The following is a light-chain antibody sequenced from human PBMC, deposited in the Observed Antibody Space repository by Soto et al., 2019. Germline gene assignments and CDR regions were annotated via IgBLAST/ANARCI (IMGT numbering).Light chain of an antibody. J-gene: IGKJ4*01. CDR3: QQANIYTLT. V-gene: IGKV1-12*01. CDR2: DAS. CDR1: QDISSR. Sequence: DIEMTQSPSSVSAAVGDRVTITCRASQDISSRLAWYQQKPGNAPKLLIYDASNLPSGVPSRFSGSGSGTDYRLTISSLQPDDFATYHCQQANIYTLTFGGGTNVEIK.